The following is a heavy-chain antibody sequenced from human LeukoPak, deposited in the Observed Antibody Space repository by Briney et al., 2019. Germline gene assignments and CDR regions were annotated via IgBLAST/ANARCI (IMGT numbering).Heavy chain of an antibody. Sequence: PGGSLRLSCAPSGFTFSSYWMSWVRQAPGKGLEWVGRNKSKTDGGTTDYAAPVKGRFTISRDDSKNTLYLQMNSLKTEDTAVYYCTTDGRGDYWGQGTLVTVSS. J-gene: IGHJ4*02. V-gene: IGHV3-15*01. CDR2: NKSKTDGGTT. CDR3: TTDGRGDY. CDR1: GFTFSSYW. D-gene: IGHD3-10*01.